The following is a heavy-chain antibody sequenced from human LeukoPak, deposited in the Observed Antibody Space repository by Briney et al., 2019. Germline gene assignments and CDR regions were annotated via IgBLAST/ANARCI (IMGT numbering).Heavy chain of an antibody. CDR2: IYYTGST. Sequence: SETLSLTCAVSGGSISSGGYSWSWIRQPPGKGLEWIGYIYYTGSTNYNPSLKSRVTISVDTSKNQFSLKLSSVTAADTAVYYCARSRDSYAETPYYFDYWGQGTLVTVSS. V-gene: IGHV4-61*08. J-gene: IGHJ4*02. CDR3: ARSRDSYAETPYYFDY. CDR1: GGSISSGGYS. D-gene: IGHD5-18*01.